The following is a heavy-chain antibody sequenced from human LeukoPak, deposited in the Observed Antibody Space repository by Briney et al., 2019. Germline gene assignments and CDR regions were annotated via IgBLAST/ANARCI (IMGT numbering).Heavy chain of an antibody. CDR3: ARVSFLDGYNQVDY. CDR2: IIPIFGTA. Sequence: GASVKVSCKASGGTFSSYAISWVRQAPGQGLEWVGGIIPIFGTANYAQKFQGRVTITADKSTSTAYMELSSLRSDDTAVYYCARVSFLDGYNQVDYWGQGTLVTVSS. CDR1: GGTFSSYA. V-gene: IGHV1-69*06. D-gene: IGHD5-24*01. J-gene: IGHJ4*02.